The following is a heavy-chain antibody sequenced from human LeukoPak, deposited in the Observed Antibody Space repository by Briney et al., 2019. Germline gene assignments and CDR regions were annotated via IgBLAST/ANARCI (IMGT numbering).Heavy chain of an antibody. D-gene: IGHD2-15*01. CDR1: GFTFSNYG. CDR3: AKIHTPVVAATAAFDY. V-gene: IGHV3-30*18. Sequence: GGSLRLSCTASGFTFSNYGMHWVRQAPGKGLKWVALVSFDESNKYYADSVKGRFTISRDNFKNTLYLQMDSLRTEDTAVYYCAKIHTPVVAATAAFDYWGQGTPVTVSS. CDR2: VSFDESNK. J-gene: IGHJ4*02.